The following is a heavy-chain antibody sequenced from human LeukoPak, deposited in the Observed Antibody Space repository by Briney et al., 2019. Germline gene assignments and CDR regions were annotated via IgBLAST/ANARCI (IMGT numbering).Heavy chain of an antibody. Sequence: GGFLRLSCTASGFTFGDYAMSWVRQAPGKGLEWVGFIRSKAYGGTTEYAASVKGRFTISRDDSKSIAYLQMNSLRAEDTSVYYCVAGDWGARDSFDLWGRGTMVTVSS. J-gene: IGHJ3*01. D-gene: IGHD2-21*02. V-gene: IGHV3-49*04. CDR1: GFTFGDYA. CDR2: IRSKAYGGTT. CDR3: VAGDWGARDSFDL.